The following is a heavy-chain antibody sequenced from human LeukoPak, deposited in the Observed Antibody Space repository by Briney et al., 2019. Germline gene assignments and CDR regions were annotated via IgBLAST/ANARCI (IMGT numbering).Heavy chain of an antibody. J-gene: IGHJ4*02. CDR2: IYSGGST. CDR1: GFTVSSNY. Sequence: GGSLRLSCAAFGFTVSSNYMSWVRQAPGKGLEWVSVIYSGGSTYYADSVKGRFTISRDNSKNTLYLQMNSLRAEDTAVYYCARILDYFDYWGREPWSPSPQ. CDR3: ARILDYFDY. D-gene: IGHD1-26*01. V-gene: IGHV3-66*01.